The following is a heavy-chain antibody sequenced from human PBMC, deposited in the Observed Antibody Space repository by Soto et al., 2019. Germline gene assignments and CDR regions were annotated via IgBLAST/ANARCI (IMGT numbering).Heavy chain of an antibody. CDR1: GGSISSYY. J-gene: IGHJ6*02. CDR3: ARAAVTHERYHYGMDV. Sequence: SETLSLTCTVSGGSISSYYWSWIRQSPGKGLEWIGCINYSGNTNYNPSLKSRVTISVNTSKNQFSLRLTSVTAADTAVYYCARAAVTHERYHYGMDVWGQGTTVTVSS. V-gene: IGHV4-59*01. CDR2: INYSGNT. D-gene: IGHD4-17*01.